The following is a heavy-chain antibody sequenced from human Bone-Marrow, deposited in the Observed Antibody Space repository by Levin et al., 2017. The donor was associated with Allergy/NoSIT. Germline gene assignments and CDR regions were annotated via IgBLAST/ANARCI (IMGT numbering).Heavy chain of an antibody. CDR1: GGSISSYY. CDR2: IHSSGTT. Sequence: PSETLSLSCTVSGGSISSYYWSWIRQPAGMGLEWIGRIHSSGTTNYNPSLKGRVTMSIDTSKNQFSLKLNSVTAEDTAVYYCAGSRDGYIDYWGQGTLVTVS. J-gene: IGHJ4*02. V-gene: IGHV4-4*07. D-gene: IGHD5-24*01. CDR3: AGSRDGYIDY.